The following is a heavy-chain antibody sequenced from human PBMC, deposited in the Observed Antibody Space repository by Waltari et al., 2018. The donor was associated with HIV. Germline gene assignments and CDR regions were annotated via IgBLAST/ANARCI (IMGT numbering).Heavy chain of an antibody. CDR3: ARDRGGSSSLVLDS. CDR2: IWYDGSNK. J-gene: IGHJ4*02. Sequence: QVQLVESGGGVVQPGRSLRLSCPASGFTCKNYGQHWVRQAPGKGLEWVAVIWYDGSNKYYADSVKGRFTISRDNSKNRLYLQMNSLRAEDTAVYYCARDRGGSSSLVLDSWGQGTLVTVSS. V-gene: IGHV3-33*01. D-gene: IGHD6-6*01. CDR1: GFTCKNYG.